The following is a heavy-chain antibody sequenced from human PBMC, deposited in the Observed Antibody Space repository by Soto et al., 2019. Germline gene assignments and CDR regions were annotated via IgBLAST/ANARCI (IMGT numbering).Heavy chain of an antibody. CDR3: ARDADVAVAGRPVWYFDL. V-gene: IGHV1-18*01. D-gene: IGHD6-19*01. Sequence: QVQLAQSGAEVKKPGASVKVSCKASGYTFTSYGISWVRQAPGQGLEWMGWISAYNGNTNYAQKLQGRVTMTTDTSTSTAYMELRSLRSDDTAVYYCARDADVAVAGRPVWYFDLWGRGTLVTVSS. CDR1: GYTFTSYG. J-gene: IGHJ2*01. CDR2: ISAYNGNT.